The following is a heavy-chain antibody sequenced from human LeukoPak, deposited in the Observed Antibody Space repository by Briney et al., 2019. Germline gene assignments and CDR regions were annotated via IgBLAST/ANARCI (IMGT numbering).Heavy chain of an antibody. CDR1: GYTFTGYY. J-gene: IGHJ3*02. V-gene: IGHV1-2*02. D-gene: IGHD3-22*01. Sequence: ASVRVSCKASGYTFTGYYIHWVRQAPGQGLEWMGWINPNSGDTNYAQNFQGRVTMTRDTSISTAYTELSGLRSGDPAVYFCARRGYYYDSSGRPADAFDIWGQGTMVTVSS. CDR3: ARRGYYYDSSGRPADAFDI. CDR2: INPNSGDT.